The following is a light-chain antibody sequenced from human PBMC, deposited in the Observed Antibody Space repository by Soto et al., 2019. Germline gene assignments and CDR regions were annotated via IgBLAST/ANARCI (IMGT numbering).Light chain of an antibody. V-gene: IGKV3-15*01. J-gene: IGKJ1*01. Sequence: EIVMTQSPATLSVSPGERATLSSRASQSVDINLAWYQKKAGQAPRLLIYGASTRATAIPARFSGSGSGTEFTLTISSLQSEDFAVYYCQQYNDRPRTFGQGTKVDI. CDR2: GAS. CDR1: QSVDIN. CDR3: QQYNDRPRT.